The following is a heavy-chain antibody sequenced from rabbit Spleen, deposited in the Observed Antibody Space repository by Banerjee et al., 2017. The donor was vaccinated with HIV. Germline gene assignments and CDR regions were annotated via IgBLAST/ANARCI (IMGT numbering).Heavy chain of an antibody. D-gene: IGHD4-2*01. J-gene: IGHJ4*01. CDR2: IDGGSSGTT. Sequence: QQQLEESGGGLVKPGASLTLTCKASGFSFSSGADMCWVRQAPGKGLEWIGCIDGGSSGTTWYASWVNGRFTISRSTSLNTATLQVTSLTAADTATYFCARDAAGREDFNLWGPGTLVTVS. V-gene: IGHV1S43*01. CDR3: ARDAAGREDFNL. CDR1: GFSFSSGAD.